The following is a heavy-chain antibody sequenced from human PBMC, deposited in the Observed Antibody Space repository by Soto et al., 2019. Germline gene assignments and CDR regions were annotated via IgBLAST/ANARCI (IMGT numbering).Heavy chain of an antibody. D-gene: IGHD4-17*01. CDR2: IYSSGDT. V-gene: IGHV4-59*01. CDR1: GGSINNFY. Sequence: QVQLQESGPGLVKPSETVSLTCAVSGGSINNFYWSWIRQPPGKGLEWLGYIYSSGDTNYSPSLKSRVTISVDRSKNQFSLKLSSVTAADTAVYYCARDYPYFTLTTTGGMDVW. J-gene: IGHJ6*01. CDR3: ARDYPYFTLTTTGGMDV.